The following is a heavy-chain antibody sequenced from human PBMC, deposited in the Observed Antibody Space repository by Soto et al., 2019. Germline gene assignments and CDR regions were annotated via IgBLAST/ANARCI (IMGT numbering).Heavy chain of an antibody. CDR3: STRDYFTGY. D-gene: IGHD4-17*01. CDR1: GYTFTTYA. Sequence: ASVKVSCKASGYTFTTYAIHWVRQAPGQSPEWMGWINADNGNTRYSQKFQGRITITRDTSASTAYMELSSLRSDDTAVYYCSTRDYFTGYWGQGTLVTVSS. V-gene: IGHV1-3*01. CDR2: INADNGNT. J-gene: IGHJ4*02.